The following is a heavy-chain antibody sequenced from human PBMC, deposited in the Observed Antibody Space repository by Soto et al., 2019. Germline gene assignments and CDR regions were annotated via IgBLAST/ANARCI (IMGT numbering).Heavy chain of an antibody. CDR2: ISYDGSNK. CDR1: GFTFSSYA. D-gene: IGHD4-17*01. V-gene: IGHV3-30-3*01. CDR3: ARGAKVTTRPPYYYGMDV. Sequence: QVQLVESGGGVVQPGRSLRLSCAASGFTFSSYAMHWVRQAPGKGLEWVAVISYDGSNKYYADSVKGRFTISRDNSKNTLYLQMNSLRAEDTAVYYCARGAKVTTRPPYYYGMDVWGLGTTVTVSS. J-gene: IGHJ6*02.